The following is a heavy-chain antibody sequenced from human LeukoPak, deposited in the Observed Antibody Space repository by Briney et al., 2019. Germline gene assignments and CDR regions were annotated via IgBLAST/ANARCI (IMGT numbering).Heavy chain of an antibody. V-gene: IGHV3-48*01. J-gene: IGHJ4*02. D-gene: IGHD3-10*02. Sequence: GGSLRLSCAAPGFTFSSYSMNWVRQAPGKGLEWVSYINSNSRTIYYADSVKGRFTISRDNAKKSLFLQMNSLRADDTAVYYCARGHYVGSPFWGQGTLVTVSS. CDR3: ARGHYVGSPF. CDR1: GFTFSSYS. CDR2: INSNSRTI.